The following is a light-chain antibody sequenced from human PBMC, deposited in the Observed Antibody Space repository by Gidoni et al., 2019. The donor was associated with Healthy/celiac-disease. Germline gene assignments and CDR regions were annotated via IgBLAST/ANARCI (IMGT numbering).Light chain of an antibody. CDR1: QSVSSY. Sequence: ELVLTQSPATLSLSPGERATLSCRASQSVSSYLAWSQQKPGQAPRLLIYDASNRATGIPARFSGSGSGTDFTLTISSLEPENFAVYYCQQRSNWITFGQGTRLEIK. CDR3: QQRSNWIT. V-gene: IGKV3-11*01. CDR2: DAS. J-gene: IGKJ5*01.